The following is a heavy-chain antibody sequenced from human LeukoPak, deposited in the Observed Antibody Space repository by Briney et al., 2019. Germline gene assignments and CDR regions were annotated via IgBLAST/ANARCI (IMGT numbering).Heavy chain of an antibody. V-gene: IGHV4-34*01. CDR1: GGSFSGYY. CDR2: INHSGST. D-gene: IGHD3-10*01. Sequence: SETLSLTCAVYGGSFSGYYWSWIRQPPGKGLEWIGEINHSGSTNYNPSLKSRVTISVDTSKNQFSLKLSSVTAADTAVYYCARRRQLWFGGNWFDPWGQGTLVTVSS. J-gene: IGHJ5*02. CDR3: ARRRQLWFGGNWFDP.